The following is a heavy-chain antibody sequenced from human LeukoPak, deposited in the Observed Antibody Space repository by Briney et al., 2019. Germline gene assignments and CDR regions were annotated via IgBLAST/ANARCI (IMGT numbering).Heavy chain of an antibody. CDR2: ISYDGSNK. Sequence: PGGSLRLSCAASGFTFSSYAMHWVRQAPGKGLEWVAVISYDGSNKYYADSVKGRFTISRDNSKNTLYLQMNSLRAEDTAVYYCAKDLGWRIQLCFDYWGQGTLVTVSS. D-gene: IGHD5-18*01. CDR3: AKDLGWRIQLCFDY. V-gene: IGHV3-30-3*01. CDR1: GFTFSSYA. J-gene: IGHJ4*02.